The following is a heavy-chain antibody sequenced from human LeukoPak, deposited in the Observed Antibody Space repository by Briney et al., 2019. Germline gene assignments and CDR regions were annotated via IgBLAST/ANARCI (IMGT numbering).Heavy chain of an antibody. CDR3: AKVEAMYYYGSGTPYSSN. CDR1: GFTFNNYA. CDR2: ISDSGGVT. D-gene: IGHD3-10*01. V-gene: IGHV3-23*01. Sequence: GESLRLSCAASGFTFNNYAMSWVRQAPGKGLEWGSAISDSGGVTKYADSVKGRFTISRDNSKNTLYLQMNSLRAEDTAVYYCAKVEAMYYYGSGTPYSSNWGQGTLVTVSS. J-gene: IGHJ4*02.